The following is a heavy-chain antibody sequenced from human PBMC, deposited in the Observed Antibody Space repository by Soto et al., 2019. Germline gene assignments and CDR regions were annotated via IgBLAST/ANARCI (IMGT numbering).Heavy chain of an antibody. V-gene: IGHV1-18*04. J-gene: IGHJ4*02. Sequence: ASVKVSCKAIGYSFTSHYMHWVRQAPGQGLEWMGWISAYNGNTNYAQKLQGRVTMTTDTSTSTAYMELRSLRSDDTAVYYCARVGYSYGYSDYWGQGTLVTVSS. D-gene: IGHD5-18*01. CDR1: GYSFTSHY. CDR2: ISAYNGNT. CDR3: ARVGYSYGYSDY.